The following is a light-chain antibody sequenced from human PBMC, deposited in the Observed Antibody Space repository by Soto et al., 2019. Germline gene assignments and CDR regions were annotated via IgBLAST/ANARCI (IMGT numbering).Light chain of an antibody. CDR2: AAS. J-gene: IGKJ1*01. Sequence: AIRMTQSQSAFSASTGDRVTITCRASQGIISYLAWYQQKPGKAPTLLIYAASTLQIGVPSRFSGSGSGTDFTLNISCLQSEDFATYYCKQYYSYPWTFGQGTKMEIK. CDR3: KQYYSYPWT. CDR1: QGIISY. V-gene: IGKV1-8*01.